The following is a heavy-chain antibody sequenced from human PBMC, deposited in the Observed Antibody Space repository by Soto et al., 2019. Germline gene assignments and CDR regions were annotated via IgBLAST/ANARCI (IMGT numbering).Heavy chain of an antibody. D-gene: IGHD2-15*01. CDR1: GGSMNAHF. CDR2: IYISGTT. Sequence: SETLSLTCTVSGGSMNAHFWSWIRQSAGKGLEWIGHIYISGTTMYNPSLKSRVTMSVDPPKNQLSLKLTSVTAADTAVYYCARINGGSPDFWGQGTLVTVS. CDR3: ARINGGSPDF. J-gene: IGHJ4*02. V-gene: IGHV4-4*07.